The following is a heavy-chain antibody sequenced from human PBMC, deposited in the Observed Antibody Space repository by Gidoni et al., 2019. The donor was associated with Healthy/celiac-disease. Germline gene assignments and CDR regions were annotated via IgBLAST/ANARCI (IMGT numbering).Heavy chain of an antibody. CDR3: ARTRRGLVGATLLDY. D-gene: IGHD1-26*01. J-gene: IGHJ4*02. V-gene: IGHV1-69*06. CDR2: IIPIFGTA. Sequence: QVQLVQSGAEVKKPGSSVKVSCQASGGTFSSYAISWVRQAPGQGLEWMGGIIPIFGTANYEQKFQGRVTITADKSTSTAYMELSSLRSEDTAVYYGARTRRGLVGATLLDYWGQGTLVTVSS. CDR1: GGTFSSYA.